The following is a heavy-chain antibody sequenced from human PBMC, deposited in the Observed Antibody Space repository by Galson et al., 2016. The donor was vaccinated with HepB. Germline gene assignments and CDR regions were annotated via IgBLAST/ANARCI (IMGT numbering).Heavy chain of an antibody. D-gene: IGHD3-10*01. J-gene: IGHJ4*02. CDR3: ARDRRVLLWFGEPEDY. CDR2: ISRSGSTI. CDR1: GFTFSDYY. Sequence: SLRLSCAASGFTFSDYYMNWIRQAPGKGLEWVSSISRSGSTIYYADSVKGRFIIARDNAKNSLYLQMNSLRAEDTAVYYCARDRRVLLWFGEPEDYWGQGTLVSVSS. V-gene: IGHV3-11*01.